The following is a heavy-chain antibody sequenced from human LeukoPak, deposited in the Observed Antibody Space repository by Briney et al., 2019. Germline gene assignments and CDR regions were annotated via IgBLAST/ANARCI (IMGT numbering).Heavy chain of an antibody. CDR3: ARGRYTAARSGYYMYNWFDP. CDR1: GGSISSYY. CDR2: INHSGST. Sequence: KPSETLSLTCTVSGGSISSYYWSWIRQPPGKGLEWIGEINHSGSTNYNPSLKSRVTISVDTSKNQFSLKLSSVTAADTAVYYCARGRYTAARSGYYMYNWFDPWGQGTLVTVSS. J-gene: IGHJ5*02. D-gene: IGHD3-3*01. V-gene: IGHV4-34*01.